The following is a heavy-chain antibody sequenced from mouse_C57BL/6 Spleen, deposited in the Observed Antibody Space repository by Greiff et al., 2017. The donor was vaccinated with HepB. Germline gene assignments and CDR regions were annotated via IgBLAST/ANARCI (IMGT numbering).Heavy chain of an antibody. D-gene: IGHD1-1*01. V-gene: IGHV1-53*01. CDR2: INPSNGGT. J-gene: IGHJ2*01. Sequence: QVQLKQPGTELVKPGASVKLSCKASGYTFTSYWMHWVKQRPGQGLEWIGNINPSNGGTNYNEKFKSKATLTVDKSSSTAYMQLSSLTSEDSAVYYCARNPYYYGTLYYFDYWGQGTTLTVSS. CDR1: GYTFTSYW. CDR3: ARNPYYYGTLYYFDY.